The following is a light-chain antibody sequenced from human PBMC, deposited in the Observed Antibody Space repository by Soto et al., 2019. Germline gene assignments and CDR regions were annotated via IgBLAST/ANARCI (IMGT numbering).Light chain of an antibody. CDR1: SIDVGGYNY. Sequence: QSALTQPASMSGSPGQSITISCTGTSIDVGGYNYVSWYQQHPGKAPKLMIYEVSNRASGVSNRFSGSKSGNTASLTISGLQAEDDADYYCSSYASSNTYVFGSGTKVTVL. V-gene: IGLV2-14*01. J-gene: IGLJ1*01. CDR3: SSYASSNTYV. CDR2: EVS.